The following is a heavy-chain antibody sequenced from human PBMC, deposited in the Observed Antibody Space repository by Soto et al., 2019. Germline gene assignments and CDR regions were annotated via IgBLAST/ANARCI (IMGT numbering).Heavy chain of an antibody. CDR1: GFTFSSYA. CDR2: ISGSGGST. Sequence: PGGSLRLSCAASGFTFSSYAMSWVRQAPGKGLEWVSAISGSGGSTYYADSVKGRFTISRDNSKNTLYLQMNSLRAEDTAVYYCAKGSLYYDILTGWRDPESVPIDYWGQGTLVTVSS. CDR3: AKGSLYYDILTGWRDPESVPIDY. D-gene: IGHD3-9*01. V-gene: IGHV3-23*01. J-gene: IGHJ4*02.